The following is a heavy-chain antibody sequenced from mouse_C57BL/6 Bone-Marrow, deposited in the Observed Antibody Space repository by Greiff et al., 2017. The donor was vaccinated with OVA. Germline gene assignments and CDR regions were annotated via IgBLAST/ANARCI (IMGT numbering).Heavy chain of an antibody. CDR3: ARYSNYVDY. J-gene: IGHJ4*01. CDR2: MYPGSGNT. Sequence: QVQLQESGPELVKPGASVKISCKASGYSFTSYYIHWVKQRPGQGLEWIGWMYPGSGNTKYNEKFKGKATLTAETSSSTAYMQLSSLTSEDSAVYYCARYSNYVDYWGQGTSVTVSS. CDR1: GYSFTSYY. V-gene: IGHV1-66*01. D-gene: IGHD2-5*01.